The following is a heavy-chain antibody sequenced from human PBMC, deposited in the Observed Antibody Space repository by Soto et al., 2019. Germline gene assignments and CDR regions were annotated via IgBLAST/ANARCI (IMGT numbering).Heavy chain of an antibody. D-gene: IGHD2-21*02. CDR3: ARLRSRVKVTYYYGMDV. V-gene: IGHV4-34*01. CDR1: GGSFSGYY. CDR2: INHSGST. Sequence: SETLSLTCAVYGGSFSGYYWSWIRQPPGKGLEWIGEINHSGSTNYNPSLKSRVTISVDTSKNQFSLKLSSVTAADTAVYYCARLRSRVKVTYYYGMDVWGKGTTVTVSS. J-gene: IGHJ6*04.